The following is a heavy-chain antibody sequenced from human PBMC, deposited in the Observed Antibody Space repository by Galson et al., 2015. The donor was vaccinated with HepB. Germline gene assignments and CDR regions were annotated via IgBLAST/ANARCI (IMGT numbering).Heavy chain of an antibody. CDR3: ARGSIVVVPAAAGGNWFDP. V-gene: IGHV1-69*04. Sequence: SVKVSCKASGGTFSSYAISWVRQAPGQGLEWMGRIIPILGIANYAQKFQGRVTITADKSTSTAYMELSSLRSEDTAVYYCARGSIVVVPAAAGGNWFDPWGQGTLVTVSS. CDR1: GGTFSSYA. D-gene: IGHD2-2*01. J-gene: IGHJ5*02. CDR2: IIPILGIA.